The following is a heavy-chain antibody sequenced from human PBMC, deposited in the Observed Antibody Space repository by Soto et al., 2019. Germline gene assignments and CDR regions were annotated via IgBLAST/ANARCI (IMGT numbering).Heavy chain of an antibody. J-gene: IGHJ4*02. CDR3: VTERRNYEFDY. Sequence: QVQLVESGGGVVQPGRSLRLSCAASGFTFSTFGMHWVRQSPGKGMEWVAVIWNGRNSEDYADSVKGRFTISRDNSRNTLERQMNSVRGEDTAMYYCVTERRNYEFDYWGLGILVTVSS. CDR1: GFTFSTFG. V-gene: IGHV3-33*01. CDR2: IWNGRNSE. D-gene: IGHD1-7*01.